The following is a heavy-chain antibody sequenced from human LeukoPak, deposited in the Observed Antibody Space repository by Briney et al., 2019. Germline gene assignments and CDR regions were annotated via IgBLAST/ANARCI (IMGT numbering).Heavy chain of an antibody. CDR2: IRYDGSNK. V-gene: IGHV3-30*02. J-gene: IGHJ4*02. Sequence: GGSLRLYCAASGFTFSSYGMHWVRQAPGQGLEWVAFIRYDGSNKYYADSVRGRFTISRDNSKNTLFLQMNSLTTEDTAVYYCAKDTGYTSGRLDNWGQGNLVTVSS. CDR1: GFTFSSYG. CDR3: AKDTGYTSGRLDN. D-gene: IGHD6-19*01.